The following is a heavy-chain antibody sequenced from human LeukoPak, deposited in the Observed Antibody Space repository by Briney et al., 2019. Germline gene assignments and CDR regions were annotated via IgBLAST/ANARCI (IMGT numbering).Heavy chain of an antibody. Sequence: SETLSLTCAVYGGSFSGYYWSWIRQPPGKGLEWIGEINHSGSTNYNPSLKSRVTISVDTSKNQFSLKLSSVTAADTAAYYCARGRAAGEFDYWGPGTLVTVSS. CDR1: GGSFSGYY. CDR3: ARGRAAGEFDY. J-gene: IGHJ4*02. CDR2: INHSGST. D-gene: IGHD6-19*01. V-gene: IGHV4-34*01.